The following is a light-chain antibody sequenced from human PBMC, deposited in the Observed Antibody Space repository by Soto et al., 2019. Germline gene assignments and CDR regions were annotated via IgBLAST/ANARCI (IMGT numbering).Light chain of an antibody. V-gene: IGKV3-15*01. CDR3: QQYNKWPPET. CDR2: GAS. CDR1: QSVSSN. Sequence: EIVMTQSPATLSVSPGERATLSCRASQSVSSNFAWYQQKPGQAPRLLIYGASTRATGIPARFSGSGSGTEFTLTISSLQSEDFSVCYCQQYNKWPPETVGQGPNVEIK. J-gene: IGKJ1*01.